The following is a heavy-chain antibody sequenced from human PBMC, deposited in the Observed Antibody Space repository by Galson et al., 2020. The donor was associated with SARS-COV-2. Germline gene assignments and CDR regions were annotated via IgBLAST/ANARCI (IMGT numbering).Heavy chain of an antibody. CDR1: GGTFSSYA. Sequence: SVKAFCKDSGGTFSSYAISWERQDPGHGLEWMGGIIPIFGTTNYAQKFQGRVTITADKSTSTAYMELSSLRSEDTAVYYCARGGTGIAVAGTPPFDYWGQGTLVTVSS. D-gene: IGHD6-19*01. CDR3: ARGGTGIAVAGTPPFDY. J-gene: IGHJ4*02. V-gene: IGHV1-69*06. CDR2: IIPIFGTT.